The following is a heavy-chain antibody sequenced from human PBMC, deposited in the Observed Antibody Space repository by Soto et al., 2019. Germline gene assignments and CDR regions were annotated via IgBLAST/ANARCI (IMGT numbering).Heavy chain of an antibody. V-gene: IGHV3-23*01. Sequence: GGSLRLSCAASGFTFSSYAMSWVRQAPGKGLEWVSAISGSGGSRYYADSVKGRFTISRDNSKNTLYLQMNSLRAEDTAVYYCARNPCSGGSCYYYYYMDVWGKGTTVTVSS. CDR3: ARNPCSGGSCYYYYYMDV. CDR1: GFTFSSYA. D-gene: IGHD2-15*01. CDR2: ISGSGGSR. J-gene: IGHJ6*03.